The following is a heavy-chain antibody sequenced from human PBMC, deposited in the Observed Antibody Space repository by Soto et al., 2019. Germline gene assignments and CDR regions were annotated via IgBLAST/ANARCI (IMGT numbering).Heavy chain of an antibody. CDR3: VRRAGGAVVWYYDL. CDR1: GFIFNNYA. CDR2: VSGRGGSA. V-gene: IGHV3-23*01. J-gene: IGHJ2*01. D-gene: IGHD2-21*01. Sequence: EVQLLESGGGLVQRGGSLRLSCAASGFIFNNYAMTWVRQAPGKGLEWVARVSGRGGSAYYADSVKGRLTISRDNSNNTLYLQLTNVRGEDTAVYYRVRRAGGAVVWYYDLWGRGTLVSVFS.